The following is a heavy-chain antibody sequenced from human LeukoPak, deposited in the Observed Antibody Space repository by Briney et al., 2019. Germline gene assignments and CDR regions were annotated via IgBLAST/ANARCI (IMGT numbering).Heavy chain of an antibody. J-gene: IGHJ1*01. V-gene: IGHV2-70*11. Sequence: SGPTLVNPTQALTLTCTFSGFSLSTSGMCVSWIRQPPGKALEWLARIDWDDDKYYSTSLKTRLTISKDTSKNQVVLTMTNMGPVDTATYYCARDYYDSSGQGYFQHWGQGTLVTVSP. D-gene: IGHD3-22*01. CDR3: ARDYYDSSGQGYFQH. CDR2: IDWDDDK. CDR1: GFSLSTSGMC.